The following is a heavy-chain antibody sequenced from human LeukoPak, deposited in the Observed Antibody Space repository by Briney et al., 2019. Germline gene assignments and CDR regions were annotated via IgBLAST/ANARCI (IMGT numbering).Heavy chain of an antibody. CDR3: ARPSSTDYV. CDR2: LNPKSGDT. D-gene: IGHD2-2*01. Sequence: GASVKVSCKASGYTFTDYYYIHRVRQAPGQGLEWMGWLNPKSGDTNYAQKFQGRVTLTRDTSISTAYMELSRLRSDDTAVYYCARPSSTDYVWGQGTQVTVSS. V-gene: IGHV1-2*02. J-gene: IGHJ4*02. CDR1: GYTFTDYY.